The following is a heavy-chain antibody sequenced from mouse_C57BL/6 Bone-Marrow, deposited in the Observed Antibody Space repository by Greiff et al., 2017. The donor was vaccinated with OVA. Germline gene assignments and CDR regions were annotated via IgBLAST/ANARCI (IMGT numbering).Heavy chain of an antibody. CDR1: GYTFTDYY. CDR2: INPYNGGT. V-gene: IGHV1-19*01. CDR3: AIYGSTTVVVPVDY. D-gene: IGHD1-1*01. Sequence: VQLQQPGPVLVKPGSSVKMSCKASGYTFTDYYMHWVKQSHGQSLEWIGVINPYNGGTRYNQKFKGKATLTVDKSSSTAYMQLNSLTSEDSAFYYCAIYGSTTVVVPVDYWGQGTSVTVSS. J-gene: IGHJ4*01.